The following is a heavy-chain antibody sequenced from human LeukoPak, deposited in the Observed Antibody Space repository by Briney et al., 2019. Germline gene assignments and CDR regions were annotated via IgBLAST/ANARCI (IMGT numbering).Heavy chain of an antibody. Sequence: GGSLRLSCAASGLTFSDEYMSWIRQAPGKGLEWISCVSNSGSSIYYADSVKGRFSISRDNVKNSLYLQMNSLRVEDTAVYYCARDGAYSASNFWGQRTMVAVSS. D-gene: IGHD6-13*01. V-gene: IGHV3-11*01. CDR1: GLTFSDEY. J-gene: IGHJ3*01. CDR3: ARDGAYSASNF. CDR2: VSNSGSSI.